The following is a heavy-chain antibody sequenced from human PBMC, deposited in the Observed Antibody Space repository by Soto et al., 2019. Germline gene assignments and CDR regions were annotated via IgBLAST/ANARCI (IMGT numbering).Heavy chain of an antibody. J-gene: IGHJ2*01. V-gene: IGHV3-21*01. CDR2: IRSSSSYI. Sequence: GGSLRLSCAASGFTFSSYSMNWVRQAPGKGLEWVSSIRSSSSYIYYAASVKGRFTISRDNAKNSLYLQMNSLRAEDSAVYYCARGPTSVTTTAYWYFDLWGRGTLVTVSS. D-gene: IGHD4-17*01. CDR3: ARGPTSVTTTAYWYFDL. CDR1: GFTFSSYS.